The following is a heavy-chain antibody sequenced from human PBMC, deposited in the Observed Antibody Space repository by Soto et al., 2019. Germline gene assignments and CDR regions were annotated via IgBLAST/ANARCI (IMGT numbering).Heavy chain of an antibody. CDR1: GFTFSSYG. J-gene: IGHJ6*02. CDR3: AKLYHRHLRSSWDVDSGMDV. Sequence: QVQLVESGGGVVQPGRSLRLSCAASGFTFSSYGMHWVRQAPGKGLEWVAVISYDGSNKYYADSVKGRFTISRDNSKNTLYLQMNSLIAEDTAVYYCAKLYHRHLRSSWDVDSGMDVWGQGTTVTVSS. V-gene: IGHV3-30*18. D-gene: IGHD6-13*01. CDR2: ISYDGSNK.